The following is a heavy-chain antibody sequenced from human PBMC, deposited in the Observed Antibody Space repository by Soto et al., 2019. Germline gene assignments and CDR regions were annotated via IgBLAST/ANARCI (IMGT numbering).Heavy chain of an antibody. D-gene: IGHD1-26*01. CDR3: ATTLVGGGAIDI. Sequence: EVQLVQSGAEVKKPGESLKISCKGSGYSFGNFWIAWVRQMPGKGLEWMGIVYPDDSDIRYSPSFQGQVTISADKSVSNAYRHLSTLEASDTCMYYCATTLVGGGAIDIWGQGTVVTGSS. CDR1: GYSFGNFW. CDR2: VYPDDSDI. J-gene: IGHJ3*02. V-gene: IGHV5-51*01.